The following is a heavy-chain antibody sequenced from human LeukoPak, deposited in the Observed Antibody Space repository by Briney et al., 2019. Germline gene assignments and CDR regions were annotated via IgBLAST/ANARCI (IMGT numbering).Heavy chain of an antibody. CDR1: GGSISSKY. Sequence: ETLSLTCTVSGGSISSKYWSWIRQAPGKGLEYVSAISSNGGSTYYADSVKGRFTISRDNSKNTLHLQMSSLRAEDTAVYYCVKDPRYSYGSWGQGTLVTVSS. CDR3: VKDPRYSYGS. V-gene: IGHV3-64D*09. CDR2: ISSNGGST. J-gene: IGHJ4*02. D-gene: IGHD5-18*01.